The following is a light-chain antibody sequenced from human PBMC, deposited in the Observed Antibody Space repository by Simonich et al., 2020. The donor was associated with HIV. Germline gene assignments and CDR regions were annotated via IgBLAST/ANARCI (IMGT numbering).Light chain of an antibody. CDR3: QQYGSSPPYT. CDR2: GAS. J-gene: IGKJ2*01. Sequence: EIVLTQSPGTLSLSPGEIATLSCKASQSVSRRDLAWYPQKPGQAPRLLIYGASSRATGIPDRFSGSGSGTDFTLTISRLEPEDFAVYYCQQYGSSPPYTFGQGTKLEIK. CDR1: QSVSRRD. V-gene: IGKV3-20*01.